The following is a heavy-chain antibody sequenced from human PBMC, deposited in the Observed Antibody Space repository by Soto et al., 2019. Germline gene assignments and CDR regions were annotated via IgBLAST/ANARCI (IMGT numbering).Heavy chain of an antibody. D-gene: IGHD2-2*01. V-gene: IGHV2-26*01. CDR3: ARISQYAYDFDY. Sequence: QVTLKESGPVLVKPTATLTLTCTVSGFSLSNAMVGVSWIRQSPGKALEWLAHILSSGENSYSTSLKSRVTISKDTSRSQVVLTMTRMDTVDTATYYCARISQYAYDFDYWCQGTLVTVSS. J-gene: IGHJ4*02. CDR2: ILSSGEN. CDR1: GFSLSNAMVG.